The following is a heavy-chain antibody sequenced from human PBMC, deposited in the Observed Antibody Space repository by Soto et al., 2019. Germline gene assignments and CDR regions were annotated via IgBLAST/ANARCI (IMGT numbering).Heavy chain of an antibody. CDR1: GFTFSSYA. Sequence: GESLKISCAASGFTFSSYAMSWVRQAPGKGLEWVSGISGSGDSTYYADSVKGRFTISRDNSKNTLYLLMNSLRAEDTARYYCAKDGLPRSGWYYFDYWGQGSLVTVSS. J-gene: IGHJ4*02. CDR3: AKDGLPRSGWYYFDY. CDR2: ISGSGDST. V-gene: IGHV3-23*01. D-gene: IGHD6-19*01.